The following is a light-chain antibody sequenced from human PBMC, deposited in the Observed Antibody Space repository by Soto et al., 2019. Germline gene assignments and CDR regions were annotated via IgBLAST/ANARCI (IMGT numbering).Light chain of an antibody. Sequence: DIPMTQSPSTLSASVGDRVTITCRASQSISSWLAWYQQKQGKAPNLLIYKASTLESGVPSRFSGSGSGTEFTLTISSLQPDDFATYYCQQYNSYSPWTFGQGTKVEIK. CDR2: KAS. CDR3: QQYNSYSPWT. CDR1: QSISSW. V-gene: IGKV1-5*03. J-gene: IGKJ1*01.